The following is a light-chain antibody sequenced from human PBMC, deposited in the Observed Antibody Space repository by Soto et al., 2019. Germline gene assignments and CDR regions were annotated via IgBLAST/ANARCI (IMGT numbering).Light chain of an antibody. V-gene: IGKV1-27*01. J-gene: IGKJ1*01. CDR3: LGYDSAPTWT. CDR2: AAS. CDR1: QDITSH. Sequence: DIQMTQSPSSLSPSVGDRVTITCRASQDITSHLAWYQQKPGKVPKLLIYAASTLQSGVPSRFSGSGSGTDFTLTISSLQPEDVATYYCLGYDSAPTWTFGQGTRVEIK.